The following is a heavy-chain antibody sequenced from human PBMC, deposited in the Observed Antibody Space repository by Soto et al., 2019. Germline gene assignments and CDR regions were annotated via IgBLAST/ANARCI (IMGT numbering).Heavy chain of an antibody. Sequence: QVQLVQSGAEVKKPGSSVKVSCKASGGTFSSYAISWVRQAPGQGLEWMGGIIPIFGTANYAQKFQGRVTITADESTSTAYMELSSLRSEDKAVYYCARAADGDLGYYYYGMDVWGQGTTVTVSS. J-gene: IGHJ6*02. CDR3: ARAADGDLGYYYYGMDV. D-gene: IGHD7-27*01. CDR2: IIPIFGTA. V-gene: IGHV1-69*01. CDR1: GGTFSSYA.